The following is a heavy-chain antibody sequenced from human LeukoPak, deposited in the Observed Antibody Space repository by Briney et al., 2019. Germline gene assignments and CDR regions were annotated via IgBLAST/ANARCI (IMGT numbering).Heavy chain of an antibody. CDR1: GFTVSSNY. Sequence: GGSLRLSCAASGFTVSSNYMSWVRQAPGKGLEWVSVIYSGGSTYYADSVKGRFTISRDNSKNTLYLQMNSLRAEDTAVYYCARDGRIAARPYYYYYMDVWGKGTTVTVSS. V-gene: IGHV3-53*01. CDR2: IYSGGST. J-gene: IGHJ6*03. CDR3: ARDGRIAARPYYYYYMDV. D-gene: IGHD6-6*01.